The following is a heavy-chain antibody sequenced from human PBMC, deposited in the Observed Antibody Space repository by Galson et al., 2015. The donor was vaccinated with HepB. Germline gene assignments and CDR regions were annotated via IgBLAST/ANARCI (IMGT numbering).Heavy chain of an antibody. CDR3: ARGVAASGLSYWLDS. Sequence: QSGAEVKKPGESLQISCETSGYSFVNYWIVWVRQMPGKGLDWMGTIWPRDSNTVYSPSFQGQVTISADKSISTAFLQWRSLKASDTAIYYCARGVAASGLSYWLDSWGQGTLVTVST. CDR1: GYSFVNYW. J-gene: IGHJ5*01. V-gene: IGHV5-51*03. D-gene: IGHD2-15*01. CDR2: IWPRDSNT.